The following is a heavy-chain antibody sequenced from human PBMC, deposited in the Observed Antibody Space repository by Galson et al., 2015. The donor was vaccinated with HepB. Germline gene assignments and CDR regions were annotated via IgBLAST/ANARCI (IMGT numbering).Heavy chain of an antibody. CDR1: GFTFSSYA. Sequence: LRLSCAASGFTFSSYAMSWVRQAPGKGLEWVSAISGSGGSTYYADSVKGRFTISRDNSKNTLYLQMNSLRAEDTAVYYCAKALNHRADRDTIFGVVMPGDYRGQGTLVTLSP. CDR3: AKALNHRADRDTIFGVVMPGDY. CDR2: ISGSGGST. D-gene: IGHD3-3*01. V-gene: IGHV3-23*01. J-gene: IGHJ4*02.